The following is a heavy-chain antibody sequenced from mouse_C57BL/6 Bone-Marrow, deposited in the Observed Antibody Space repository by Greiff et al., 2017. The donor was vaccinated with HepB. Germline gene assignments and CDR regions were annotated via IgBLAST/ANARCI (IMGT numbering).Heavy chain of an antibody. V-gene: IGHV5-12*01. Sequence: EVHLVESGGGLVQPGGSLKLSCAASGFTFSDYYMYWVRQTPEKRLEWVAYISNGGGSTYYPDTVKGRFTISRDNAKNTLYLQMSRLKSEDTAMYYCARQDGSSYAWFAYWGQGTLVTVSA. CDR3: ARQDGSSYAWFAY. CDR2: ISNGGGST. J-gene: IGHJ3*01. CDR1: GFTFSDYY. D-gene: IGHD1-1*01.